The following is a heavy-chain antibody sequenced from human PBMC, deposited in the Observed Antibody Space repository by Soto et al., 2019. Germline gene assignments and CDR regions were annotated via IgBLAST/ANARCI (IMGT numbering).Heavy chain of an antibody. D-gene: IGHD6-13*01. J-gene: IGHJ4*02. CDR1: GGSISSGGYY. CDR3: ARGGIAAAAPPDY. CDR2: IYYSGST. Sequence: QVQLQESGPGLLKPSQTLSLTCTVSGGSISSGGYYGSWIRQHPGKGLEWIGYIYYSGSTYYNPSLKSRVTISVDTSKNQFSLKLSSVTAADTAVYYCARGGIAAAAPPDYWGQGTLVTVSS. V-gene: IGHV4-31*03.